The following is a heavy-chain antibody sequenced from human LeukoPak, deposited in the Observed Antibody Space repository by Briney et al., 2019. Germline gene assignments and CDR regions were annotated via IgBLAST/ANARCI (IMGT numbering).Heavy chain of an antibody. CDR3: ARVSYSSGWSAFDI. CDR2: IKQDGSEK. D-gene: IGHD6-19*01. V-gene: IGHV3-7*01. J-gene: IGHJ3*02. CDR1: GFTFSSYW. Sequence: PGGSLRLSCAASGFTFSSYWMSWVRQAPGKGLVWVANIKQDGSEKYYVDSVKGRFTISRDNAKNSLYLQMNSLRAEDTAVYYCARVSYSSGWSAFDIWGQGTMVTVSS.